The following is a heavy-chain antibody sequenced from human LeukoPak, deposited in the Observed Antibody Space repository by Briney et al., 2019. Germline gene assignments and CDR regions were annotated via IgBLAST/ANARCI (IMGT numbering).Heavy chain of an antibody. CDR2: MNPNSGNT. V-gene: IGHV1-8*01. D-gene: IGHD6-13*01. CDR1: GYTFTSYD. J-gene: IGHJ6*02. Sequence: ASVKVSCKASGYTFTSYDINWVRQATGQGLERTGWMNPNSGNTGYAQKFQGRVTMTRNTSISTAYMELSSLRSEDTAVYYCARGQVYSSSWGDYYYGMDVWGQGTTVTVSS. CDR3: ARGQVYSSSWGDYYYGMDV.